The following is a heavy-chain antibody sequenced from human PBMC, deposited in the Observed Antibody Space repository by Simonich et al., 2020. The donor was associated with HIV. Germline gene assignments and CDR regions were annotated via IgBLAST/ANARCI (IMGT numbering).Heavy chain of an antibody. V-gene: IGHV4-34*01. CDR2: INHSGNT. CDR3: ARLTAGGLGEYFQH. D-gene: IGHD6-13*01. J-gene: IGHJ1*01. Sequence: QVQLQQWGAGLLKPSETLSLTCAVYGGSFRGYYWSWIRQPPGKGLEWIGEINHSGNTNYNPSLKSRVTISVDTSKNQFSLKLSSVTAADTAVYYCARLTAGGLGEYFQHWGQGTLVTVSS. CDR1: GGSFRGYY.